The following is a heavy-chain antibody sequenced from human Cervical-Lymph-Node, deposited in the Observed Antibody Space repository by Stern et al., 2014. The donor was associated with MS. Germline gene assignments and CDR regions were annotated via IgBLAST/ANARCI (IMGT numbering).Heavy chain of an antibody. CDR1: GGSISSNTSY. D-gene: IGHD2-15*01. CDR2: IFYRGST. CDR3: ARHQRAMITLRLGHFDP. J-gene: IGHJ5*02. V-gene: IGHV4-39*01. Sequence: QVQLQESGPGLVKPSDTLSLTCTVSGGSISSNTSYWGWIRQPPGKGLEWIGSIFYRGSTNTTPSQKSRVTISVEPPKNQFSRIRSSVTAADTAIYYCARHQRAMITLRLGHFDPWGQGTRVTVSS.